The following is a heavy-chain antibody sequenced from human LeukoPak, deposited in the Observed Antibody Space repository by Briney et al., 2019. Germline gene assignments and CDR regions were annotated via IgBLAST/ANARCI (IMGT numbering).Heavy chain of an antibody. CDR2: IYHSGST. D-gene: IGHD2-15*01. Sequence: PSETLSLTCAVSGYSISSGYYWGWIRQPPGQGLEWIGSIYHSGSTYYNPSLKSRVTISVDTSKNHFSLKLSSVTAADTAVYYCARCAANYYFDYWGQGTLVTVSS. CDR3: ARCAANYYFDY. CDR1: GYSISSGYY. J-gene: IGHJ4*02. V-gene: IGHV4-38-2*01.